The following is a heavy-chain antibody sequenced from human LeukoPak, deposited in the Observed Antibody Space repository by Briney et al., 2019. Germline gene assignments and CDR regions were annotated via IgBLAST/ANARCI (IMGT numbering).Heavy chain of an antibody. CDR2: ISSSGSTI. V-gene: IGHV3-48*03. CDR1: GFTFSSYE. D-gene: IGHD3-10*01. J-gene: IGHJ4*02. Sequence: GGSLRLSCAASGFTFSSYEMNWVRQAPGKGLEWVSYISSSGSTIYYADSVKGRFTISRDNAKNSLYLQMNSLRAEDTAVYYCASSNSNMVRGDKPILGGTYRDYWGQGTLVTVSS. CDR3: ASSNSNMVRGDKPILGGTYRDY.